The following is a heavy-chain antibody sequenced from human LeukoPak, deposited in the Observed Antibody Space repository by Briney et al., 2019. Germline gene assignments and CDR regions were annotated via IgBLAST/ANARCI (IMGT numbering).Heavy chain of an antibody. CDR1: GFTFSSYG. CDR2: ISYDGSNK. D-gene: IGHD5-12*01. J-gene: IGHJ4*02. CDR3: AKDHGYSGYDSYYFDY. Sequence: GGSLRLSCAASGFTFSSYGMHWVRQAPGKGLEWVAVISYDGSNKYYTDSVKGRFTISRDNSKNTLYLQMNSLRAEDTAVYYCAKDHGYSGYDSYYFDYWGQGTLVTVSS. V-gene: IGHV3-30*18.